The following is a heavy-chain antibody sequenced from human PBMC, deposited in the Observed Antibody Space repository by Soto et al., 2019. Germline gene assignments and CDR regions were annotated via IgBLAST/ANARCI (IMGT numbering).Heavy chain of an antibody. CDR1: GFSFSTYS. CDR3: AKEVIGARRGPDN. V-gene: IGHV3-21*04. Sequence: EVQLVESGGGQVKPGGSLRLSCAASGFSFSTYSMNWVRQAPGKGLEWVSGISGSIGHTYYADSVKGRFTISRDSPKNTVYLQMNSLRAEDTAVYYCAKEVIGARRGPDNWGQGTLVTVSS. J-gene: IGHJ4*02. CDR2: ISGSIGHT. D-gene: IGHD6-6*01.